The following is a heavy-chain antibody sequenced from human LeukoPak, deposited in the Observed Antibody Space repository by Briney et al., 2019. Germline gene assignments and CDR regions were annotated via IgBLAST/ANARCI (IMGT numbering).Heavy chain of an antibody. CDR2: IIWNSGNI. J-gene: IGHJ4*02. Sequence: PGGSLRLSCAASGFTFDDYAMHWVRQAPGKGLEWVSGIIWNSGNIGYADSVKGRFTISRDNAKNSLYLQMNSVRAEDTALYYCAKDISGSGSYYIDYWGQGTLVTASS. CDR1: GFTFDDYA. CDR3: AKDISGSGSYYIDY. V-gene: IGHV3-9*01. D-gene: IGHD3-10*01.